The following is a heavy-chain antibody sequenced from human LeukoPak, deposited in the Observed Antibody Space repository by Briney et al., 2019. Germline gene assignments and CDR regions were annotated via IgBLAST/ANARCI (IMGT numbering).Heavy chain of an antibody. J-gene: IGHJ4*02. Sequence: PSETLSLTCAVYGGSFSGYYWSWIRQPPGKGLEWIGEINHSGSTNYNPSLKSRVTISVDTSKNQFSLKLSSVTAADTAVYYCARASALGFEIMIDYWGQGTLVTVSS. V-gene: IGHV4-34*01. CDR1: GGSFSGYY. CDR3: ARASALGFEIMIDY. D-gene: IGHD3-16*01. CDR2: INHSGST.